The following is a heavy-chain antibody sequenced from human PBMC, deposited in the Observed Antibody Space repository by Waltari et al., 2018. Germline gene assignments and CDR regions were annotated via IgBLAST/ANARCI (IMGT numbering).Heavy chain of an antibody. Sequence: EVQVVESGGGFIQTGESLRLSCVASGVTIGGTAMEWVRQSPGKGWQWIGRGRSKHNNFATVYAESMRGRSMVSRNASMNTAYLQIDNVTPDDTAVYYCTTGIVELESERAAFWGRGVLVTVTS. V-gene: IGHV3-73*01. CDR2: GRSKHNNFAT. CDR1: GVTIGGTA. D-gene: IGHD1-1*01. CDR3: TTGIVELESERAAF. J-gene: IGHJ4*02.